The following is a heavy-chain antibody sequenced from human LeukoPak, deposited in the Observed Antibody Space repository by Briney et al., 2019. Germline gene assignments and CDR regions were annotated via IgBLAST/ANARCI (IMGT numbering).Heavy chain of an antibody. J-gene: IGHJ5*02. Sequence: SETLSLTCAVYGGSFSGYYWSWIRQPPGKGLEWIGEINHSGSTNYNPSLKSRVTISVDTSKNQFSLKLSSVTAADTAVYYCARGEGRENNWFDPWGQGTLVTVSS. CDR2: INHSGST. CDR3: ARGEGRENNWFDP. CDR1: GGSFSGYY. V-gene: IGHV4-34*01.